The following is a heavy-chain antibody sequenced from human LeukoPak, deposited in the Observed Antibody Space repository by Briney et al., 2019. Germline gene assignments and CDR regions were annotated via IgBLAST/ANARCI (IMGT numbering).Heavy chain of an antibody. CDR3: AKGRIVGATSDY. Sequence: GGSLRLSCAASGFTFSSYGMHWVRQAPGKGLEWVAFIRCDGSNKYYADSVKGRFTISRDNSKNTLYLQMNSLRAEDTAVYYCAKGRIVGATSDYWGQGTLVTVSS. D-gene: IGHD1-26*01. J-gene: IGHJ4*02. CDR1: GFTFSSYG. V-gene: IGHV3-30*02. CDR2: IRCDGSNK.